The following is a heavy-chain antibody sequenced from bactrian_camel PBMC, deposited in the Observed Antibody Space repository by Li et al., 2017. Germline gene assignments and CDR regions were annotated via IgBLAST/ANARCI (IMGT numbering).Heavy chain of an antibody. CDR3: ATSWYEYDY. Sequence: VQLVESGGGLVQPGASLKLSCVASGFTFSAYFMTWVRQGPGKGLEWVSTISAAGYSTYYADSVKGRFTISRDNAKNTVYLQMNSLKSEDTTLYYCATSWYEYDYWGQGTQVTVS. D-gene: IGHD2*01. V-gene: IGHV3-2*01. J-gene: IGHJ4*01. CDR1: GFTFSAYF. CDR2: ISAAGYST.